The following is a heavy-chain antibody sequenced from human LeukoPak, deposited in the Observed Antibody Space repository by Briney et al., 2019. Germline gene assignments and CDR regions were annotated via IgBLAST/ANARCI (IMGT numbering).Heavy chain of an antibody. J-gene: IGHJ3*02. CDR2: ISSSSSYI. CDR3: ARDSRDNITDAFDI. CDR1: GFTFSTYS. D-gene: IGHD1-14*01. V-gene: IGHV3-21*01. Sequence: GGSLRLSCAASGFTFSTYSMNWVRQGPGKGLEWVSSISSSSSYIYYADSVKGRFTISRDNAKNSLYLQMNSLRAEDTAVYYCARDSRDNITDAFDIWGQGTMVTVSS.